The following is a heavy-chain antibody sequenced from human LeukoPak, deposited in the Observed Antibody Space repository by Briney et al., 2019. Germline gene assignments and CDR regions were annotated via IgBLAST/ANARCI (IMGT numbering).Heavy chain of an antibody. CDR1: SYSISSGYY. CDR3: ARVRELYYYMDV. J-gene: IGHJ6*03. Sequence: PSETLSLTCTVSSYSISSGYYWGWVRQPPGQGLEWIGNIFHIGSTYYNPSLKSRVTISVDTFKNQFSLKLTSVTAADTAVYYCARVRELYYYMDVWGKGTTVTVSS. D-gene: IGHD1-7*01. V-gene: IGHV4-38-2*02. CDR2: IFHIGST.